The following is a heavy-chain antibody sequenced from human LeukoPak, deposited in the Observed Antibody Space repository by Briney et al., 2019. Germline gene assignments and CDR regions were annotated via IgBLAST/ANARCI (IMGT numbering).Heavy chain of an antibody. D-gene: IGHD3-3*01. CDR2: ISYDGSNK. CDR3: ARLREIPVFGVVTKSTSYFDY. V-gene: IGHV3-30*04. Sequence: HSGGSLRLSCAASGFTFSSYAMHWVRQAPGKGLEWVAVISYDGSNKYYADSVKGRFTISRDNSKNTLYLQMNSLRAEDTAVYYCARLREIPVFGVVTKSTSYFDYWGQGTLVTVSS. CDR1: GFTFSSYA. J-gene: IGHJ4*02.